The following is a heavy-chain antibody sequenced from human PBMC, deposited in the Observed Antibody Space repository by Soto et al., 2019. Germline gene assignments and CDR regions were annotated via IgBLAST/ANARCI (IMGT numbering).Heavy chain of an antibody. CDR2: IYYSGST. Sequence: SETLSLTCTVSGGSISSGGYYWSWIRQHPGKDLEWIGYIYYSGSTYYNPSLKSRVTISVDTSKNQFSLKLSSVTAADTAVYYCARDRLRPILGSSRDSSSWALDYWGQGTLVTVSS. CDR1: GGSISSGGYY. D-gene: IGHD6-13*01. CDR3: ARDRLRPILGSSRDSSSWALDY. V-gene: IGHV4-31*03. J-gene: IGHJ4*02.